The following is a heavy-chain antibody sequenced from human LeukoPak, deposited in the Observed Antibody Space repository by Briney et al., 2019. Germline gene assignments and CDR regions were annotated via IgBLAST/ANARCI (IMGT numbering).Heavy chain of an antibody. V-gene: IGHV4-39*07. J-gene: IGHJ4*02. CDR2: IYYSGST. D-gene: IGHD5-24*01. CDR3: AREVHDGYNDY. CDR1: GGSISSSSYY. Sequence: SETLSLTCTVSGGSISSSSYYWGWIRQPPGKGLEWIGSIYYSGSTYYNPSLKSRVTISVDTSKNQFSLKLSSVTAADTAVYYCAREVHDGYNDYWGQGTLVTVSS.